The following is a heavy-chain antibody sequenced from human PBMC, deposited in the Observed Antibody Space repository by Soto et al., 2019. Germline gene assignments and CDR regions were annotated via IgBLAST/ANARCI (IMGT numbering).Heavy chain of an antibody. Sequence: PSESLSLTCTVSGGSISSGDYYWSWIRQPPGKGLEWIGYIYYSGSTYYNPSLKSRVTMSVDTSKNQFSLKLSSVTATDTAVYYCARDRDSSGFLFDYWGQGTLVTVSS. D-gene: IGHD3-22*01. V-gene: IGHV4-30-4*01. CDR3: ARDRDSSGFLFDY. J-gene: IGHJ4*02. CDR2: IYYSGST. CDR1: GGSISSGDYY.